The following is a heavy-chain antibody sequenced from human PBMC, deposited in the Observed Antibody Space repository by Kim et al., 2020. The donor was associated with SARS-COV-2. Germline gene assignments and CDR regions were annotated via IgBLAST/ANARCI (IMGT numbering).Heavy chain of an antibody. CDR3: ARDLRNCTNGVCYKSYYGMDV. J-gene: IGHJ6*02. V-gene: IGHV1-2*02. CDR2: INPNSGGT. Sequence: ASVKVSCKASGYTFTGYYMHWVRQAPGQGLEWMGWINPNSGGTNYAQKFQGRVTMTRDTSISTAYMELSRLRSDDTAVYYCARDLRNCTNGVCYKSYYGMDVWGQGTTVTVSS. CDR1: GYTFTGYY. D-gene: IGHD2-8*01.